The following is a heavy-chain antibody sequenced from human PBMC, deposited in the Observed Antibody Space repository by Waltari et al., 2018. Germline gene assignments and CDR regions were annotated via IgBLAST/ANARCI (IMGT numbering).Heavy chain of an antibody. CDR2: VRGAWST. CDR3: ARDRGRGLYLDS. V-gene: IGHV4-4*02. Sequence: QLQESGPGLVKPSGTLSLTCDVSGDPMASSDCWSWVRGSPGQGLEWNVKVRGAWSTNHNPSVASRVTISLDTSRSQFSLTLTSATVADTTMYYCARDRGRGLYLDSWGQGTLVTVS. CDR1: GDPMASSDC. D-gene: IGHD5-12*01. J-gene: IGHJ4*02.